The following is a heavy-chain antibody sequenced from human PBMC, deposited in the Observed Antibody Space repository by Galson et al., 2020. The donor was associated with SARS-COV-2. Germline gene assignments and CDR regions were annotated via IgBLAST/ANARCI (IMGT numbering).Heavy chain of an antibody. CDR2: IYYRWST. Sequence: SQTLSLTCTVSGGSFSSYYRSWIRQPPGKGLEWMRYIYYRWSTNYNTSLQSRVTISVDTSKNHFSLKLSSVTAADTAVDYCGRCGGGVVHYYYCGMDVWGQGTTVTVSS. CDR3: GRCGGGVVHYYYCGMDV. J-gene: IGHJ6*02. CDR1: GGSFSSYY. V-gene: IGHV4-59*08. D-gene: IGHD2-15*01.